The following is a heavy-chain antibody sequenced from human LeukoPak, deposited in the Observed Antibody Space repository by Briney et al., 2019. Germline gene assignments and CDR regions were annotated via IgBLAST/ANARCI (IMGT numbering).Heavy chain of an antibody. Sequence: ASVKVSCKASGYTFTSYVINWVRQATGQGLEWMGWMNPNSGNTGYAQKFQGRVTMTRSTSISTAYMGLSSLRPEDTAVYYCVRCAVGCYYNYGIDAWGQGTTVTVSS. J-gene: IGHJ6*02. V-gene: IGHV1-8*01. D-gene: IGHD3-10*01. CDR2: MNPNSGNT. CDR3: VRCAVGCYYNYGIDA. CDR1: GYTFTSYV.